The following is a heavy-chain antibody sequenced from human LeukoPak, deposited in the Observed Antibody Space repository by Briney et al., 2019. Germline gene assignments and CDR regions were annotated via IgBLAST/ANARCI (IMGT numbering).Heavy chain of an antibody. CDR3: AKAASGFGYYYGMDV. Sequence: GRSLRLSCAASGFTLSSYGMHWVRQAPGEGLGWVAVISYDGSNKYYADSVKGRFTISRDNSKNTLYLQMNSLRAEDTAVYYCAKAASGFGYYYGMDVWGKGTTVTVSS. D-gene: IGHD3-3*01. CDR1: GFTLSSYG. V-gene: IGHV3-30*18. J-gene: IGHJ6*04. CDR2: ISYDGSNK.